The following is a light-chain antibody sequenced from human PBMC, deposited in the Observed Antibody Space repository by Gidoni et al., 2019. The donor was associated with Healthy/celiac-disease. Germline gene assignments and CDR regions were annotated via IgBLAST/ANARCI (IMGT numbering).Light chain of an antibody. V-gene: IGLV2-14*01. Sequence: QSALTQPASVSGSPGQSITISCTGTSSDVGGYNYVSWYQQHPGKAPKLMIYEVSNRPSGVSNRFSGSKSGNTASLTLSGLQAEDEADYYCSSYTSSSASPVFGGGTKLTVL. CDR3: SSYTSSSASPV. J-gene: IGLJ2*01. CDR1: SSDVGGYNY. CDR2: EVS.